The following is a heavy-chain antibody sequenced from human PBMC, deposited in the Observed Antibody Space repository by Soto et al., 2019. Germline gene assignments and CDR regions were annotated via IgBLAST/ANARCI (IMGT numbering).Heavy chain of an antibody. CDR2: ISAYNDNT. J-gene: IGHJ5*02. D-gene: IGHD7-27*01. CDR3: ARPTWFSGENWFDP. V-gene: IGHV1-18*04. Sequence: ASVNVSCKASGYTFSSYGISWVRQAPGQGLELMGWISAYNDNTIYAQKLQGRVTMTTXXXXXXAXMXLXXXXSDXTAVYDCARPTWFSGENWFDPWGQGTLVTVTS. CDR1: GYTFSSYG.